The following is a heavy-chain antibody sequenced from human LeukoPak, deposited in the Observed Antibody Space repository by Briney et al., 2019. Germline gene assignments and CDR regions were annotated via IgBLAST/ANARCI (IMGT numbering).Heavy chain of an antibody. CDR3: ARITMVRGVIYYYYYGMDV. D-gene: IGHD3-10*01. CDR2: IYYSGST. CDR1: GGSISSYY. Sequence: PSETLSLTCTVSGGSISSYYWSWIRQPPGKGLEGIGYIYYSGSTNYNPSLKSRVTISVDTSKNQFSLKLSSVTAADTAVYYCARITMVRGVIYYYYYGMDVWGQGTTVTVSS. V-gene: IGHV4-59*08. J-gene: IGHJ6*02.